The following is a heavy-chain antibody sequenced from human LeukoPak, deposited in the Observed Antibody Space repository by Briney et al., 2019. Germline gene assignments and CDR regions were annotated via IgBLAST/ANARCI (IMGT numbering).Heavy chain of an antibody. V-gene: IGHV3-30*04. Sequence: GRSLRLSCAASGITFSDYAMNWVRQAPGKGLEWVAVISFDGSNKYYADSVKGRFTISRDNSKNTLYLQMNSLRAEDTAIYYCARDLYLDTAMVDVFDYWGQGTLVTVSS. CDR2: ISFDGSNK. D-gene: IGHD5-18*01. CDR3: ARDLYLDTAMVDVFDY. CDR1: GITFSDYA. J-gene: IGHJ4*02.